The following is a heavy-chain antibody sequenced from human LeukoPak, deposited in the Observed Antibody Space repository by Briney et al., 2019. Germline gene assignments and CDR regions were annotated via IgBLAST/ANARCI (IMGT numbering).Heavy chain of an antibody. CDR2: ISAYNGNT. CDR3: ARSRKRFLEWSLLYYYGMDV. Sequence: ASVKVSCKASGYTFTSYYMHWVRQAPGQGLEWMGWISAYNGNTNYAQKLQGRVTITTDTSTSTAYMELRSLRSDDTAVYYCARSRKRFLEWSLLYYYGMDVWGQGTTVTVSS. CDR1: GYTFTSYY. V-gene: IGHV1-18*04. D-gene: IGHD3-3*01. J-gene: IGHJ6*02.